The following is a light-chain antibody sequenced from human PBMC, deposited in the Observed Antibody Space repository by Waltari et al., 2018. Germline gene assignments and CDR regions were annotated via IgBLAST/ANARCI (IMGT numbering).Light chain of an antibody. Sequence: EIVLTQSPGTLSLSPGERATLSCRASQSIMNKYLAWYQQKPGQSPRLLIYGVSTRATDIPDRFSGSGSGTDFSLTISRLEPEDFAVFYCQQYEETPLTFGGGTKVEIK. V-gene: IGKV3-20*01. CDR1: QSIMNKY. CDR3: QQYEETPLT. CDR2: GVS. J-gene: IGKJ4*01.